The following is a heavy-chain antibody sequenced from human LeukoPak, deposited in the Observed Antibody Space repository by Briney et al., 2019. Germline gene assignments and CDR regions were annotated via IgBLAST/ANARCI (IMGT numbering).Heavy chain of an antibody. Sequence: SVKVSCKASGGTFSSYAISWVRQAPGQGLEWMGGIIPIFGTANYAQKLQGRVTITADESTSTAYMELSSLRSEDTAVYYCARDRAAEGAFDIWGQGTMVTVSS. CDR2: IIPIFGTA. V-gene: IGHV1-69*13. CDR3: ARDRAAEGAFDI. J-gene: IGHJ3*02. D-gene: IGHD6-13*01. CDR1: GGTFSSYA.